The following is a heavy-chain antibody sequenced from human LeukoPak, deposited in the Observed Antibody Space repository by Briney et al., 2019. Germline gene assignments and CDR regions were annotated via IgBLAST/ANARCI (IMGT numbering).Heavy chain of an antibody. D-gene: IGHD3-10*01. V-gene: IGHV3-23*01. J-gene: IGHJ3*01. CDR2: ISGDGAST. CDR1: GFTFAIHA. Sequence: PGGSLRLSCAASGFTFAIHAMTWVRQAPGKGLEWVSGISGDGASTHYAESVKGQLTISRDNSQNTLFLQMNSLRVEDTAIYYCAKDSYVSGRPLHTFDVLGQGTMVTVSS. CDR3: AKDSYVSGRPLHTFDV.